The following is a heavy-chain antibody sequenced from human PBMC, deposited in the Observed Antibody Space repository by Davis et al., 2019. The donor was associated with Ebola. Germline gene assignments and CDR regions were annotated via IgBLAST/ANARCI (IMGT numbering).Heavy chain of an antibody. D-gene: IGHD3-16*02. Sequence: PSETLSLTCAVSGGSISSGGYSWSWIRQPPGKGLEWIGYIYHSGSTYYNPSLKSRVTISVDRSKNQFSLKLSSVTAADTAVYYCAREEIMITFGGVIVRAGPDIYWGQGTLVTVSS. CDR3: AREEIMITFGGVIVRAGPDIY. V-gene: IGHV4-30-2*01. J-gene: IGHJ4*02. CDR1: GGSISSGGYS. CDR2: IYHSGST.